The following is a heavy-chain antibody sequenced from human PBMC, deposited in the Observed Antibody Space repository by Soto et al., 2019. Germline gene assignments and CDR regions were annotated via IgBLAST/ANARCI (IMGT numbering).Heavy chain of an antibody. V-gene: IGHV1-69*06. CDR3: ARGRSFYYYGLDV. Sequence: SVKVSCKASGGTFSSYAISWVRQAPGQGLEWMGGIIPIFGTANYAQKFQGRVTITADKSTSTAYMELSGLGSDDTAVYYCARGRSFYYYGLDVWGQGTAVTVSS. CDR1: GGTFSSYA. J-gene: IGHJ6*02. CDR2: IIPIFGTA.